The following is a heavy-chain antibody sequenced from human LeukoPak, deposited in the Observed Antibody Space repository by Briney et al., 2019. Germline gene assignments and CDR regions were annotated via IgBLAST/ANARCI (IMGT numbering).Heavy chain of an antibody. CDR1: GGSFSGYY. D-gene: IGHD3-3*01. Sequence: PSETLSLTCAVYGGSFSGYYWSWIRQPPGKGLEWIGEINHSGSTNYNPPLKSRVTISVDTSKNQFSLKLSSVTAADTAVYYCARGSLVYDFWSGYPHSFDYWRQGTLVTVSS. V-gene: IGHV4-34*01. CDR3: ARGSLVYDFWSGYPHSFDY. CDR2: INHSGST. J-gene: IGHJ4*02.